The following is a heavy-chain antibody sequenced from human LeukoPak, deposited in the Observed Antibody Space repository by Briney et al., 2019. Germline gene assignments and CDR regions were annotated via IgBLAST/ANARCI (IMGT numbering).Heavy chain of an antibody. V-gene: IGHV3-23*01. CDR3: AKFGGSGSLNWFDP. D-gene: IGHD3-10*01. CDR1: GVTFSTFS. J-gene: IGHJ5*02. CDR2: ITGSGDAT. Sequence: GGSLRLSCAASGVTFSTFSMTWVRQAPGEGLEWVSTITGSGDATYYADSVKGRFTISRDNSKNTLYLQMDSLRAEDTALYEWAKFGGSGSLNWFDPWGQGTLVTVSS.